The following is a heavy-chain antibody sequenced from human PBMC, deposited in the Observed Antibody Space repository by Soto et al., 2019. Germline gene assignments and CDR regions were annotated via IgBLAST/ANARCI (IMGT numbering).Heavy chain of an antibody. J-gene: IGHJ4*02. CDR1: GETFSRSA. CDR3: ARVGPGWYFDH. V-gene: IGHV1-3*01. CDR2: IHAGNGNT. Sequence: QVQLVQSGAEVKKPGASVKVSCKTSGETFSRSAIHWVRQVPGQRPEWMGWIHAGNGNTKYSQKFQDRLTVTRDTSASTAYMELSSLRSEDTGIYYCARVGPGWYFDHWGQGTLVTVSS. D-gene: IGHD6-19*01.